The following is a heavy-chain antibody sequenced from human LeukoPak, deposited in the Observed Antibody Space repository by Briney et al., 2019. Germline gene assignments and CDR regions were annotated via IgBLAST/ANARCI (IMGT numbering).Heavy chain of an antibody. J-gene: IGHJ4*02. CDR3: AKDQGLRTFDY. D-gene: IGHD4-17*01. CDR2: ISYDGSNK. CDR1: GFTFSIYG. V-gene: IGHV3-30*18. Sequence: PGRSLRLSSAASGFTFSIYGMHWVREAPGKGLGRVAVISYDGSNKYYADSVKGRFTISRDNSKNTLYLQMNSLRAEDTAVYYCAKDQGLRTFDYWGQGTLVTVSS.